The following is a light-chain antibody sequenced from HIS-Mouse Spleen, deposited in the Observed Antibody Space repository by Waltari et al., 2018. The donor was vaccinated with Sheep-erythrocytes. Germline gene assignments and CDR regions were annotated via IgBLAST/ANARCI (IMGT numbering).Light chain of an antibody. J-gene: IGLJ1*01. Sequence: QSALTQPRSVSGSPGQSVTISCTGTSSDFGGYNYVAWYHQHPGKAPNLMIYDVSKRPSCVPDRFSGSKSGNTASLTISGLQAEDEADYYCCSYAGSYNHVFATGTKVTVL. V-gene: IGLV2-11*01. CDR1: SSDFGGYNY. CDR2: DVS. CDR3: CSYAGSYNHV.